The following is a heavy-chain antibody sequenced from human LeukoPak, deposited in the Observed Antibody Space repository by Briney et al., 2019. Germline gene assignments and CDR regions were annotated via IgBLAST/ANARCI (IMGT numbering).Heavy chain of an antibody. Sequence: GGSLRLSCAASGQTLSNYGMHWVRQAPGKGLEWVAVISYDGSNKFYGDSVKGRFTISRDNSKNTLYLQMNSLRAEDTAVYYRAKASTSSGYYYVRVDNWGQGTLVTVSS. V-gene: IGHV3-30*18. J-gene: IGHJ4*02. CDR3: AKASTSSGYYYVRVDN. CDR2: ISYDGSNK. D-gene: IGHD3-22*01. CDR1: GQTLSNYG.